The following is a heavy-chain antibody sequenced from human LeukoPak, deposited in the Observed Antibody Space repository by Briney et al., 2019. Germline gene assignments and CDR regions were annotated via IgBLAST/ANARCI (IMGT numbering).Heavy chain of an antibody. Sequence: SETLSLTCAVYGGSFSGYYWSWIRQPPGKGLEWIGEINHSGSTNYNPSLKSRVTISVDTSKNQFSLKLSSVTAADTAVYYCARLVVSNYYYYGMDVWGQGTTVTVSS. V-gene: IGHV4-34*01. CDR2: INHSGST. D-gene: IGHD3-22*01. J-gene: IGHJ6*02. CDR3: ARLVVSNYYYYGMDV. CDR1: GGSFSGYY.